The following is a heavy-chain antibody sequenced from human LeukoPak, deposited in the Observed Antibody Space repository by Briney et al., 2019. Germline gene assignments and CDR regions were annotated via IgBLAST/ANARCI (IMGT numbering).Heavy chain of an antibody. CDR1: GYTFTGYY. Sequence: ASVKVSCKASGYTFTGYYMHWVRQAPGQGLEWMGWINPNSGGTNYAQKFQGRVTMTRDTSISTAYMELSSLRSEDTAVYYCGGTYYYDSSGYLPDYWGQGTLVTVSS. D-gene: IGHD3-22*01. CDR3: GGTYYYDSSGYLPDY. V-gene: IGHV1-2*02. CDR2: INPNSGGT. J-gene: IGHJ4*02.